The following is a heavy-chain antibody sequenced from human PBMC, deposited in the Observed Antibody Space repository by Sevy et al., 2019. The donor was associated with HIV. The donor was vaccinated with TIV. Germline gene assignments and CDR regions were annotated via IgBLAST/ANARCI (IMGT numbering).Heavy chain of an antibody. Sequence: GGSLRLSCEASGFTFSSYEMNWVRQAPGKGLEWVSYISSSGTTIKYADSVKGRFTISRDNAKNSLYMQMNSLRAEDTCFYYCARVDANYDKGFDPWGQGTLVTVSS. CDR2: ISSSGTTI. CDR3: ARVDANYDKGFDP. CDR1: GFTFSSYE. V-gene: IGHV3-48*03. D-gene: IGHD3-22*01. J-gene: IGHJ5*02.